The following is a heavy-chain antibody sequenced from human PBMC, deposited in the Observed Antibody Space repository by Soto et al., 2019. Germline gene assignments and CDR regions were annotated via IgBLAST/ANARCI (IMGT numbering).Heavy chain of an antibody. D-gene: IGHD3-3*01. J-gene: IGHJ3*02. CDR2: IYSGGTT. Sequence: DVQLVETGGGLIQPGGSLRLSCAASGFSVSGDYMNWVRQGPGKGLEGVSVIYSGGTTYYAGSVRGRFTISRDNSENTLFLQMNSLSAEDTAVYYCARATEWNALDIWGQGTMVTVSS. CDR3: ARATEWNALDI. CDR1: GFSVSGDY. V-gene: IGHV3-53*02.